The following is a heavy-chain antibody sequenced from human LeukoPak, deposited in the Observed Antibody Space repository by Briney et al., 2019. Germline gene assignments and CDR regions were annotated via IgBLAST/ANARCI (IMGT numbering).Heavy chain of an antibody. CDR3: ARQYSSGWYGGWFDP. Sequence: SETLSLTCAVYGGSFSGYYWSWIRQPPGKGLEWIGEINHSGSTNYNPSLKSRVTISVDTSKDQFSLKLSSVTVADTAVYYCARQYSSGWYGGWFDPWGQGTLVTVSS. CDR1: GGSFSGYY. V-gene: IGHV4-34*01. CDR2: INHSGST. D-gene: IGHD6-19*01. J-gene: IGHJ5*02.